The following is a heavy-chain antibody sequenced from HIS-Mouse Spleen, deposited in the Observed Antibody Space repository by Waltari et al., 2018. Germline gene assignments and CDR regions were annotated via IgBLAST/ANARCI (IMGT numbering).Heavy chain of an antibody. V-gene: IGHV4-34*01. D-gene: IGHD7-27*01. Sequence: QVQLQQWGAGLLKPSETLSLTCAVYGGSFSGYFWTWIRHPPGKGLEWIGEINHSGSTNYNPSIKSRVTISVDTSKNQFSLKLSSVTAADTAVYYCARVRTGDPSYWYFDLWGRGTLVTVSS. J-gene: IGHJ2*01. CDR2: INHSGST. CDR1: GGSFSGYF. CDR3: ARVRTGDPSYWYFDL.